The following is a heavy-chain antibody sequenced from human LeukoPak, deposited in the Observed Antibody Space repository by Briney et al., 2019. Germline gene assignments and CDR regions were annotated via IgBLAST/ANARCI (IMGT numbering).Heavy chain of an antibody. CDR1: GASLSSYF. V-gene: IGHV4-59*01. CDR3: AGTELGYCTVTGCPLES. Sequence: SETQSLTCNVSGASLSSYFWSWIRQPPGKGLEWIGYIYYDGYPNYSPSLRSRITISVEKSKSQFSLNLRSVTAADTALYFCAGTELGYCTVTGCPLESWGQGTLVTVSS. J-gene: IGHJ4*02. CDR2: IYYDGYP. D-gene: IGHD2-8*02.